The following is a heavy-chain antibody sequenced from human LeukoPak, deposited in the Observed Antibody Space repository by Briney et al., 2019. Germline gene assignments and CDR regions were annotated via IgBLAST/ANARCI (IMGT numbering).Heavy chain of an antibody. Sequence: GGSLRLSCATSGFIFNSYAMSWVRQAPGKGLEWVSGISGSGATTYYADSVKGRFTISRDKSKNTLDLQMNSLSAEDTAVYYCAKVWGTSGPFDYWGQGTLVTVSS. CDR1: GFIFNSYA. J-gene: IGHJ4*02. D-gene: IGHD3-16*01. V-gene: IGHV3-23*01. CDR2: ISGSGATT. CDR3: AKVWGTSGPFDY.